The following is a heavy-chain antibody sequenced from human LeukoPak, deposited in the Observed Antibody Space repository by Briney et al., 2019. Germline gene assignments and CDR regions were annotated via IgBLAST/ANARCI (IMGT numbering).Heavy chain of an antibody. Sequence: SKTLSLTCTVSDDSITMYYWTWIRQPPGKGLEWIGYVDHTGSTNFNPSLNGRVSISRDTSKNLFSLRLRSVTAADTAVYFCARGRVSSSTWYSTYYYYFYMDVWGKGTTVTVSS. CDR2: VDHTGST. V-gene: IGHV4-59*01. D-gene: IGHD1-1*01. J-gene: IGHJ6*03. CDR3: ARGRVSSSTWYSTYYYYFYMDV. CDR1: DDSITMYY.